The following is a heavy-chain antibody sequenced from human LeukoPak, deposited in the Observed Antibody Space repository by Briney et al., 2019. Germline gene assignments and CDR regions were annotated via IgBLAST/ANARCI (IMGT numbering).Heavy chain of an antibody. CDR1: RYSISSGYY. J-gene: IGHJ4*02. V-gene: IGHV4-38-2*02. Sequence: SETLSLTCTVSRYSISSGYYWVWIRQPPGKGLEWIGEINHSGSTNYNPSLKSRVTISVDTSKNQFSLKLSSVTAADTAVYYCARQGGSSPFDYWGQGTLVTVSS. D-gene: IGHD1-26*01. CDR3: ARQGGSSPFDY. CDR2: INHSGST.